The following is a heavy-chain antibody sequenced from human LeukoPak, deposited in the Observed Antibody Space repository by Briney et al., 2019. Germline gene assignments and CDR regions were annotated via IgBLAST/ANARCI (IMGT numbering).Heavy chain of an antibody. Sequence: QPGGSLRLSCAASGFTVSSNYMSWDRQAPGKGLEWVSVIYSGGSTYYADSVKGRFTISRDNSKNTLYLQMNSLRAEDTAVYYCARNYYDSSGYYGYWGQGTLVTVSS. CDR2: IYSGGST. CDR1: GFTVSSNY. D-gene: IGHD3-22*01. V-gene: IGHV3-53*01. CDR3: ARNYYDSSGYYGY. J-gene: IGHJ4*02.